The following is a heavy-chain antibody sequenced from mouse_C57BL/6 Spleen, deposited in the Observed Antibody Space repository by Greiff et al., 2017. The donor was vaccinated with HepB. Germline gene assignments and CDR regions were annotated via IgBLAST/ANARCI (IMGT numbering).Heavy chain of an antibody. CDR2: IYPGDGDT. CDR3: ARGGVITTVVGRYFDV. CDR1: GYAFSSYW. Sequence: VQLQQSGAELVKPGASVKISCKASGYAFSSYWMNWVKQRPGKGLEWIGQIYPGDGDTNYNGKFKGKATLTADKSSSTAYMQLSSLTSEDSAVYFCARGGVITTVVGRYFDVWGTGTTVTVSS. J-gene: IGHJ1*03. D-gene: IGHD1-1*01. V-gene: IGHV1-80*01.